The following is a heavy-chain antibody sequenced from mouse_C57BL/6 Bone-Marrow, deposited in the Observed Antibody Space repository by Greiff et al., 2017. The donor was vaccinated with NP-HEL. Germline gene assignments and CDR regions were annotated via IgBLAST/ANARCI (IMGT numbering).Heavy chain of an antibody. CDR2: INPSSGYT. CDR1: GYTFTSYW. CDR3: AALITTAYYFDY. Sequence: QVQLQQSGAELAKPGASVKLSCKASGYTFTSYWIHWVKQRPGQGLEWIGYINPSSGYTKYNQKFKDKATLTADKSSSTAYMQLSSLTYEDSAVYYCAALITTAYYFDYWGQGTTLTVSS. J-gene: IGHJ2*01. D-gene: IGHD1-1*01. V-gene: IGHV1-7*01.